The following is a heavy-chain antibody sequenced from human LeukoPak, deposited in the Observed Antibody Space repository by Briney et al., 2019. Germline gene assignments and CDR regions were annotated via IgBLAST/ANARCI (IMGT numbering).Heavy chain of an antibody. CDR2: IYSGGGT. V-gene: IGHV3-66*01. CDR1: AFTVSSNH. CDR3: VRELPPVVSYYFDY. D-gene: IGHD2-15*01. Sequence: GGSLRLSCAASAFTVSSNHMSWVRQAPGKGLEWVSLIYSGGGTYYTDSVKGRFTISRDNSKNTVYLQMNSLRAEDTAVYYCVRELPPVVSYYFDYWGQGTLVTVSS. J-gene: IGHJ4*02.